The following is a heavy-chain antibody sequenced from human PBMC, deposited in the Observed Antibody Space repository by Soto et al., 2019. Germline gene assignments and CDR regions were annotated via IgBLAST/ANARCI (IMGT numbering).Heavy chain of an antibody. Sequence: SETLSLTCTVSGVSISGYYWGWIRQPPGKGLEWIGYIYYNGSTSSNPSLKSRVAISVDTSRSQFSLKLNSVTAADTAVYYCARAYSDYASDYWGQGTLVTVS. D-gene: IGHD3-16*01. CDR3: ARAYSDYASDY. V-gene: IGHV4-59*13. J-gene: IGHJ4*02. CDR1: GVSISGYY. CDR2: IYYNGST.